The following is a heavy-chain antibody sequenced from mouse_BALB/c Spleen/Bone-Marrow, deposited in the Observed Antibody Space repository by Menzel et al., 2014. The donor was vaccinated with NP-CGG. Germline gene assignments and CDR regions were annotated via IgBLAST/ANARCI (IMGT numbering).Heavy chain of an antibody. CDR2: ISGGGSYT. CDR3: ARQYGSSCFDY. J-gene: IGHJ2*01. V-gene: IGHV5-9-2*01. Sequence: EVKLMESGGGLVKPGGSLKLSCAASGFTFSSYGMSWVRQTPEKRLEWVATISGGGSYTYYPDSVKGRFTISRDNAKNNLYLQMSSLRSEDTALYYCARQYGSSCFDYWGQGTTLTVSS. CDR1: GFTFSSYG. D-gene: IGHD1-1*01.